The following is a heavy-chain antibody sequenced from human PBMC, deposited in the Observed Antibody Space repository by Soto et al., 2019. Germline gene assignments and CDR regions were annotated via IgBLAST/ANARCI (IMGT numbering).Heavy chain of an antibody. CDR2: ISGRGGVT. CDR1: GFTFRNQD. J-gene: IGHJ4*02. CDR3: AKDRQFRSYYESAGHYND. D-gene: IGHD3-22*01. V-gene: IGHV3-23*01. Sequence: EVQLLESGGGLVQPGGSRRLTCVGSGFTFRNQDMRGVGQAPGKGREWVSGISGRGGVTYYADSVKGRFTISRDNSKNTLYLQMNNLRANDTAVYYCAKDRQFRSYYESAGHYNDWGQGTLVTVSS.